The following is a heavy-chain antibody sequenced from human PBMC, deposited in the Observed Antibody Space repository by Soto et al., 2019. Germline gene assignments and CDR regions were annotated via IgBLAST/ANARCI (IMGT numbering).Heavy chain of an antibody. CDR1: GGSISSYY. CDR2: IYYSGST. V-gene: IGHV4-59*01. J-gene: IGHJ6*02. Sequence: SETLSLTCTVSGGSISSYYWSWIRQPPGKGLEWIGYIYYSGSTNYNPSLKSRVTISVDTSKNQFSLKLSSVTAADTAVYYCARDSAGNYYGMDVWGQGTTVTVSS. CDR3: ARDSAGNYYGMDV. D-gene: IGHD6-25*01.